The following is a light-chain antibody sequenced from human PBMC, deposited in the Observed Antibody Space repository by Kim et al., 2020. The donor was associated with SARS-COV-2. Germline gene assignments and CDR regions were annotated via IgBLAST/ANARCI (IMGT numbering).Light chain of an antibody. CDR2: GAS. J-gene: IGKJ2*01. CDR3: QQYNNWPPL. Sequence: SVSPGERATLSCRASQGVSSNLAWYQQKPGQAPRLLIYGASTRATGIPARFSGSGSGTEFTLTISSLQSEDFAVYYCQQYNNWPPLFGQGTKLEIK. CDR1: QGVSSN. V-gene: IGKV3-15*01.